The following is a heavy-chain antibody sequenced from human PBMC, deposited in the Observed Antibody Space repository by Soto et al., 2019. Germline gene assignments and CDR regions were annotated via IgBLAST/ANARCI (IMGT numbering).Heavy chain of an antibody. D-gene: IGHD2-15*01. Sequence: QLQLQETGPGLVKPSETLSLTCTVSGGSISSSSYYWGWIRQPPGKGLEWIGSIYYSGSTYYNPSHQSRVTMSVDTSKNHFSLKLSSVTAADTAVYYCARHTPAISISDHWGQGTLVTVSS. CDR3: ARHTPAISISDH. J-gene: IGHJ4*02. CDR2: IYYSGST. CDR1: GGSISSSSYY. V-gene: IGHV4-39*01.